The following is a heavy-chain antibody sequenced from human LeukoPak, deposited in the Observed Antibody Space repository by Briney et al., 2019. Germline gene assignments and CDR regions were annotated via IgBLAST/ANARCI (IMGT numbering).Heavy chain of an antibody. CDR2: IRYDGSNK. V-gene: IGHV3-30*02. D-gene: IGHD3-10*01. J-gene: IGHJ4*02. Sequence: GGSLRLSCAASGFTFSSYDMHWVRQAPGKGLEWVAFIRYDGSNKYYADSVKGRFTISRDNSKNTLYLQMNSLRAEDTAVYYCAILLWFGDYFDYWGQGTLVTVSS. CDR1: GFTFSSYD. CDR3: AILLWFGDYFDY.